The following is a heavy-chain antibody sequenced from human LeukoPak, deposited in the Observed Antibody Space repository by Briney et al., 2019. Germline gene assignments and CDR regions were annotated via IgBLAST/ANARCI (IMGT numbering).Heavy chain of an antibody. CDR1: GYTFTCYY. CDR3: ARGPPLPDSSSWEEYYYYGMDV. D-gene: IGHD6-13*01. J-gene: IGHJ6*02. CDR2: INPNSGGT. V-gene: IGHV1-2*02. Sequence: ASVKVSCKASGYTFTCYYMHWVRQAPGQGLEWMGWINPNSGGTNYAQKFQGRVTMTRDTSISTAYMELSRLRSDDTAVYYCARGPPLPDSSSWEEYYYYGMDVWGQGTTVTVSS.